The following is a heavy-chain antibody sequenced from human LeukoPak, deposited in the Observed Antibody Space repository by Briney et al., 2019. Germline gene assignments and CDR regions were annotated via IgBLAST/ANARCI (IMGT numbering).Heavy chain of an antibody. V-gene: IGHV3-48*04. CDR3: AAGYYFGLDV. CDR1: EFTFSTYS. D-gene: IGHD3-16*01. Sequence: GGSLRLSCAASEFTFSTYSMNWVRQSPGKGLEWVSYISSSSSTIYYADSVKGRFTISRDNARNSLYLQMNSLRAEDTAVYYCAAGYYFGLDVWGQGTTVTVSS. CDR2: ISSSSSTI. J-gene: IGHJ6*02.